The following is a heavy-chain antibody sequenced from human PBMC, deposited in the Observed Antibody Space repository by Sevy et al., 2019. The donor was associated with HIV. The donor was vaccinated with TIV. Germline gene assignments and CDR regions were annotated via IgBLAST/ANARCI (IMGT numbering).Heavy chain of an antibody. CDR2: INHSGST. D-gene: IGHD6-6*01. V-gene: IGHV4-34*01. Sequence: SETLSLTCAVYGGSFSGYYWSWIRQPPGKGLEWIGEINHSGSTNYNPSLKSRVTISVDTSKIQFSLKLSSVTAADTAVYYCARSIAANSGVDYWGQGTLVTVSS. CDR1: GGSFSGYY. J-gene: IGHJ4*02. CDR3: ARSIAANSGVDY.